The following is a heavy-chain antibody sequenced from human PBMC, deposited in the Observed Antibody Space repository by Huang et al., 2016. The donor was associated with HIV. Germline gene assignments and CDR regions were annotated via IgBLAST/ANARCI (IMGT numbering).Heavy chain of an antibody. CDR3: ARATLTGALDI. D-gene: IGHD3-16*01. CDR1: GYNFNSYG. CDR2: ISGYNGNT. Sequence: QVRLVQSGGEVKKPGASVKVYCKASGYNFNSYGLDWVRPAPGQGLALMGRISGYNGNTKYAQNIQGGVTMTIDKAMGTAYLELGGLRSDDTAVYYCARATLTGALDIWGQGTMGTVSS. V-gene: IGHV1-18*01. J-gene: IGHJ3*01.